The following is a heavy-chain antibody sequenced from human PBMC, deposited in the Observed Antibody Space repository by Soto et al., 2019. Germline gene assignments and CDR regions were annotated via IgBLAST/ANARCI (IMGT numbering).Heavy chain of an antibody. Sequence: QVQLVESGGGVVQPGRSLRLSCAASGFSFSSHGMHWVRQAPGRGLEWVAVISHDGSFKSYADSLRGRFTVSRDNSKNTLYLQIQSLRPEDTAVYYCAKLEGSVPVDGDWFDPWGQGTLVTVSS. CDR1: GFSFSSHG. CDR2: ISHDGSFK. D-gene: IGHD6-19*01. CDR3: AKLEGSVPVDGDWFDP. J-gene: IGHJ5*02. V-gene: IGHV3-30*18.